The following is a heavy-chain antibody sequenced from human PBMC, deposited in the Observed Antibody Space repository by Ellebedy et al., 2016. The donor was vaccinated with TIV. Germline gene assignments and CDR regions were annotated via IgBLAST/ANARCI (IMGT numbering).Heavy chain of an antibody. CDR2: ISSSSDAI. J-gene: IGHJ4*02. CDR1: GFTFTNYS. Sequence: GESLKISCAASGFTFTNYSMNWVRQAPGKGLEWVSYISSSSDAIYYADSVKGRFTISRDNAKNTLYLQMNSLRPEDTAVYYCARDNRYGGSANIFDYWGQGTLVTVSS. V-gene: IGHV3-48*04. D-gene: IGHD4-23*01. CDR3: ARDNRYGGSANIFDY.